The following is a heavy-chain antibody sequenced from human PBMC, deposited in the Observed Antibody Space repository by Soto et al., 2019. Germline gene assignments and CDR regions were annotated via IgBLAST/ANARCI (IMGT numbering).Heavy chain of an antibody. CDR3: PSTIFGCSYYYYYGMDF. CDR1: GFTVSSNY. D-gene: IGHD3-9*01. J-gene: IGHJ6*02. CDR2: IYSGGST. V-gene: IGHV3-66*01. Sequence: EVQLVESGGGLVQPGGSLRLSCAASGFTVSSNYMSWVRQAPGKGLEWVSVIYSGGSTYYADSVKGRFTTSRDNSKNTFYLQMNSLRSEVTAGYYWPSTIFGCSYYYYYGMDFWGHGPTVTVSS.